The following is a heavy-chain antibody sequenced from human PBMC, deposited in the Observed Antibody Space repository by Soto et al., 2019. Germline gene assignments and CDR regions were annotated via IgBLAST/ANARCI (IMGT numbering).Heavy chain of an antibody. D-gene: IGHD4-17*01. CDR1: GGSISRYY. CDR2: IYYSGST. CDR3: ARESRADYCAYYYYYMDV. J-gene: IGHJ6*03. V-gene: IGHV4-59*01. Sequence: SETLSLTCTVSGGSISRYYWSWIRQPPGTGLEWIGYIYYSGSTNYNPSLKSRVTISVDTSKNQFSLKLSSVTAADTAVYYCARESRADYCAYYYYYMDVWGKGTTVTVSS.